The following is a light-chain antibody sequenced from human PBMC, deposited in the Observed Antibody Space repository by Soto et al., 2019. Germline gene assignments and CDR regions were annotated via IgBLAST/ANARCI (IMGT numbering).Light chain of an antibody. J-gene: IGLJ2*01. CDR3: SSYAGKGV. V-gene: IGLV2-8*01. Sequence: QSALTQPPSASGSPGQSVTISCTGTSSDVGDYNYVSWYQQHPGKAPKLMIYEVSKRPSGVPDRFSGSKSGNTASLTVSGVQAEDEADYYCSSYAGKGVFGGGTKLTVL. CDR2: EVS. CDR1: SSDVGDYNY.